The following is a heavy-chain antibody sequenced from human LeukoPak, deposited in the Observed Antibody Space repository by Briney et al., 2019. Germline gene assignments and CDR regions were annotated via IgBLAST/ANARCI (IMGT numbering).Heavy chain of an antibody. CDR3: ARIYSSGWYWYFDY. V-gene: IGHV4-4*07. D-gene: IGHD6-19*01. CDR2: IYTSGST. Sequence: SETLSLTCTVSGGSISTYYWSWIRQPAGKGLEWIGRIYTSGSTNYNPSLKSRVTMSVDTSKNQFSLKLTSVTAADTAVYYCARIYSSGWYWYFDYWGQGTLATVSS. J-gene: IGHJ4*02. CDR1: GGSISTYY.